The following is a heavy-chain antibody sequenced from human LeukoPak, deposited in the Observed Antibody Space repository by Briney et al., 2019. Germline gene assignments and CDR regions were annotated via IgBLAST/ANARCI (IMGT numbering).Heavy chain of an antibody. J-gene: IGHJ4*02. CDR3: ARYEVVPSAHFDY. Sequence: PSETLSLTCTVSDGSISNYYWSWIRQPAGKGLEWIGRIYSSGDTEYNPFLKSRVTISVDTSKNLFSLRLSSVTAADTAVYYCARYEVVPSAHFDYWGQGTLVTVSS. CDR1: DGSISNYY. D-gene: IGHD2-2*01. CDR2: IYSSGDT. V-gene: IGHV4-4*07.